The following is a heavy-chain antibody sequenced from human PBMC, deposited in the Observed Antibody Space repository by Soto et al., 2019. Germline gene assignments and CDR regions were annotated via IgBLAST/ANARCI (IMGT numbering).Heavy chain of an antibody. D-gene: IGHD3-10*01. V-gene: IGHV3-23*01. CDR2: INSGVDA. Sequence: DVQLSESGGGLVQPGGSLRLTCAASGFSFNSHAMTWVRQAPGRGLEWVAAINSGVDAFYADSVKGRFTISRDNSKDTLYLQMNSLGVEDTALYYCAKVFSLRTSGKYYKPFFHGMDVWGLGTTVTVSS. J-gene: IGHJ6*02. CDR3: AKVFSLRTSGKYYKPFFHGMDV. CDR1: GFSFNSHA.